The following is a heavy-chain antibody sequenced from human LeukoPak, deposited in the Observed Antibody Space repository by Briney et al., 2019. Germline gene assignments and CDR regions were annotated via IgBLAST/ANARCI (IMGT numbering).Heavy chain of an antibody. Sequence: PSETLSLTCTVSGGSISSGSYYWSWIRQPAGKGLEWIGRIYTSGSTDYNPSLKSRVTISVDTSKNQFSLKLSSVTAADTAVYYCASYGSGSYDFDIWGQGTMVTVSS. D-gene: IGHD3-10*01. J-gene: IGHJ3*02. CDR1: GGSISSGSYY. V-gene: IGHV4-61*02. CDR2: IYTSGST. CDR3: ASYGSGSYDFDI.